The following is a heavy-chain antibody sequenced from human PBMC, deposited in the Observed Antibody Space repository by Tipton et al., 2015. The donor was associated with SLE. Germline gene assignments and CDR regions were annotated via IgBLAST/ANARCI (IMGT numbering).Heavy chain of an antibody. CDR1: GGSFSTYY. V-gene: IGHV4-34*01. CDR3: ARAECSGGSCWWYFDL. D-gene: IGHD2-15*01. Sequence: AGLVKPSETLSLTCGVYGGSFSTYYWSCIRQTPGKGLEWIGEINHSGSTNYNPSLKSRVTISVDTSKNQFSLKLISVTAADTAVYYCARAECSGGSCWWYFDLWGRGTLVTVSS. J-gene: IGHJ2*01. CDR2: INHSGST.